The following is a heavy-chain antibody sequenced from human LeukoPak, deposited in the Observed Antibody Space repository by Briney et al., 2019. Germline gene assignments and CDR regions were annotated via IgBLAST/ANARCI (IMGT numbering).Heavy chain of an antibody. CDR3: AKSGYYDSSGREYFQH. J-gene: IGHJ1*01. D-gene: IGHD3-22*01. CDR2: ISGSGGST. Sequence: SGGSLRLSCAASGFTFSSYAMSWVRQAPGKGLEWVSAISGSGGSTYCADSVKGRFTISRDNSKNTLYLQMNSLRAEDTAVYYSAKSGYYDSSGREYFQHWGQGTLVTVSS. V-gene: IGHV3-23*01. CDR1: GFTFSSYA.